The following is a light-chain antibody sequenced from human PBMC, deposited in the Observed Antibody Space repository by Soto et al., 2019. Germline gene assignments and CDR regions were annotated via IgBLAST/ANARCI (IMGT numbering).Light chain of an antibody. CDR1: QSVLYSSSNKNY. J-gene: IGKJ4*01. V-gene: IGKV4-1*01. Sequence: DIVMTQSPDSLAVSLGERATINCKSSQSVLYSSSNKNYLAWYQQKPGQPPKLLIYWTSTRVSGVPDRFSGSGSGTDFTLTISSLQAEDVGVYYCQQYYSTPLTFGGGTKVEIK. CDR3: QQYYSTPLT. CDR2: WTS.